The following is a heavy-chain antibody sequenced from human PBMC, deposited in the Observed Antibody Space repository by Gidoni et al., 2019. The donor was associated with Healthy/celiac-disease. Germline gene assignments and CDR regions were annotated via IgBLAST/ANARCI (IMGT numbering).Heavy chain of an antibody. D-gene: IGHD6-13*01. CDR2: IRGSGGRT. V-gene: IGHV3-23*01. CDR3: AKDLWSSSWYAPGTMYYYGMDV. J-gene: IGHJ6*02. CDR1: GFTFSSNA. Sequence: EGQLLESGGGLVQPGGSLRLSCAASGFTFSSNAMSWVRQAPGKGLEWVSAIRGSGGRTYYADSVKGRFTISRVHSKNTLYLQMNSLRAEDTAVYYCAKDLWSSSWYAPGTMYYYGMDVWGQGTTVTVSS.